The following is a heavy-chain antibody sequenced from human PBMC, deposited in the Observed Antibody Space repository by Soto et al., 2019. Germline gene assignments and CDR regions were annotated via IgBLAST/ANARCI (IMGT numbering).Heavy chain of an antibody. Sequence: EVQLVESGGGLVQPGGSLRLSCAASGFSLSSYWMSWVRQAPGKGLEWVANMNQEGSESDYVGSVKGRFTFTRDNGKNSLYLQMTSLSAEDTVVYYCASLSPSAGRGDRAWWGQGTLVTVSS. CDR1: GFSLSSYW. V-gene: IGHV3-7*01. D-gene: IGHD3-10*01. J-gene: IGHJ4*02. CDR2: MNQEGSES. CDR3: ASLSPSAGRGDRAW.